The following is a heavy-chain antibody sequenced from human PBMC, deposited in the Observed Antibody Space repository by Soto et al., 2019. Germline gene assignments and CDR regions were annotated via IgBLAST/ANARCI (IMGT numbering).Heavy chain of an antibody. V-gene: IGHV4-39*01. J-gene: IGHJ4*02. D-gene: IGHD3-22*01. CDR3: AGHPADYDSNGYCIDY. CDR1: GGSISSSSYC. CDR2: IYYSGST. Sequence: ETLSLTCTVSGGSISSSSYCWGWIRQPPGKGLEWIGSIYYSGSTYYNPSLKSRVTISVDTSKNQFSLKLSSVTAADTAVYYCAGHPADYDSNGYCIDYWGQGTLVTVSS.